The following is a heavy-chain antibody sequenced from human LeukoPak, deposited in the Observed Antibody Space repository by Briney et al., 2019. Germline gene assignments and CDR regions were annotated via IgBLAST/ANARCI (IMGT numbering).Heavy chain of an antibody. V-gene: IGHV3-48*03. CDR1: GFTFSSYA. J-gene: IGHJ4*02. CDR2: ISSSGSTR. Sequence: GGSLRLSCAASGFTFSSYAMSWVRQAPGKGLEWVSYISSSGSTRYYADSVKGRFTISRDNAKNSLYLQVNSLRAEDTAVYYCARPRDLTGTTPRPFDYWGQGTLVTVSS. CDR3: ARPRDLTGTTPRPFDY. D-gene: IGHD1-20*01.